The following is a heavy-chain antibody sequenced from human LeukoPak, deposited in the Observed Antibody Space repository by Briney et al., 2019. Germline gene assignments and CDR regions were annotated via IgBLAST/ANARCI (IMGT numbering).Heavy chain of an antibody. J-gene: IGHJ5*02. Sequence: SETLSLTCTVSGGSISSSSYYWGWIRQPPGKGLEWIGSIYYSGSTYYNPSLKSRVTISVDTSKNQFSLKLSSVTAADTAVYYCARGDYYGSGSYGFDPWGQGTLVTVSS. CDR2: IYYSGST. V-gene: IGHV4-39*07. CDR1: GGSISSSSYY. CDR3: ARGDYYGSGSYGFDP. D-gene: IGHD3-10*01.